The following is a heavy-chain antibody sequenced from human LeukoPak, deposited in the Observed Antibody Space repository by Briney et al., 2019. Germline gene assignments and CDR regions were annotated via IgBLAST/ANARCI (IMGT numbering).Heavy chain of an antibody. Sequence: PGGSLRLSCAASGFTFSSYGMHWVRQAPGKGLEWVAGISYDGTNKNSAASVKGRFTISSDSSKTTLYLQMNSLRVEDTAVYYCRFLGCCGSTSCYDRGGDAFDVWGQGTMVTVSS. CDR2: ISYDGTNK. J-gene: IGHJ3*01. V-gene: IGHV3-30*03. D-gene: IGHD2-2*01. CDR1: GFTFSSYG. CDR3: RFLGCCGSTSCYDRGGDAFDV.